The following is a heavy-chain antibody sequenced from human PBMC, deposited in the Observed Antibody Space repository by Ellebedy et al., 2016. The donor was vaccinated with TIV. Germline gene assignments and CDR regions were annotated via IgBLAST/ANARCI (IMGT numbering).Heavy chain of an antibody. V-gene: IGHV3-7*03. J-gene: IGHJ3*02. Sequence: GESLKISCAASGFTFSSYAMSWVRQAPGKGLEWVASIEDAGTETYSVDSAEGRFIISRDNSKRTLYLQMNSLRAEDTAVYYCAKDQVAGDGRWVFDIWGQGTMVTVSS. CDR1: GFTFSSYA. CDR2: IEDAGTET. CDR3: AKDQVAGDGRWVFDI. D-gene: IGHD5-24*01.